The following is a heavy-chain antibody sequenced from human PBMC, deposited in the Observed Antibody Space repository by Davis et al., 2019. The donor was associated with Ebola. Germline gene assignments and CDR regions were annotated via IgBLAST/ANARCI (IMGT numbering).Heavy chain of an antibody. Sequence: GGSLRLSCTASGFTFGDYAMSWVRQAPGKGLEWVGFIRSKAYGGTTEYAASVKGRFTISRDDSKSIAYLQMNNLKTEDTAVYYCTRENYYDSSGPRNYYYYYGMDVWGQGTTVTVSS. V-gene: IGHV3-49*04. CDR1: GFTFGDYA. CDR2: IRSKAYGGTT. CDR3: TRENYYDSSGPRNYYYYYGMDV. D-gene: IGHD3-22*01. J-gene: IGHJ6*02.